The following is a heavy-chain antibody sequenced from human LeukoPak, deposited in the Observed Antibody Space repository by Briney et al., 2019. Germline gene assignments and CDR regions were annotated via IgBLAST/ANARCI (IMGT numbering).Heavy chain of an antibody. V-gene: IGHV4-59*08. J-gene: IGHJ5*02. CDR2: IYYSGST. D-gene: IGHD3-22*01. Sequence: PSETLSLTCTVSGGSISSYYWSWIRQPPGKGLEWIGYIYYSGSTNYNPSLKSRVTIPVDTSKNQFSLKLSSVTAADTAVYYCAGGRYYYDSSGYYPFDPWGQGTLVTVSS. CDR1: GGSISSYY. CDR3: AGGRYYYDSSGYYPFDP.